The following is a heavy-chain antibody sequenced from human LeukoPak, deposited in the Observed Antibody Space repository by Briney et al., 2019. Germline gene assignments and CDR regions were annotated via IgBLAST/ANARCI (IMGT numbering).Heavy chain of an antibody. CDR2: INHSGST. CDR3: ARDRLYDYVWGSYRHPPDY. J-gene: IGHJ4*02. Sequence: SSETLSLTCAVYGGSFGGYYWSWIRQPPGKGLEWIGEINHSGSTNYNPSLKSRVTISVDTSKNQFSLKLSSVTAADTAVYYCARDRLYDYVWGSYRHPPDYWGQGTLVTVSS. V-gene: IGHV4-34*01. D-gene: IGHD3-16*02. CDR1: GGSFGGYY.